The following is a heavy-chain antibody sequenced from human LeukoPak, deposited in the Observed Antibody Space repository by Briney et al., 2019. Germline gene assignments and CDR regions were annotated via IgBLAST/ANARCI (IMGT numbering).Heavy chain of an antibody. CDR2: INHSGST. V-gene: IGHV4-34*01. J-gene: IGHJ4*02. Sequence: SETLSLTCAVYGGSFSGYYWSWIRQPPGKGLEWIGEINHSGSTNYNPSLKSRVTISVDTSKNQFSLKLSSVTAADTAVYYCARGYERFLEWLYFDYWGQGTLVTVSS. CDR3: ARGYERFLEWLYFDY. CDR1: GGSFSGYY. D-gene: IGHD3-3*01.